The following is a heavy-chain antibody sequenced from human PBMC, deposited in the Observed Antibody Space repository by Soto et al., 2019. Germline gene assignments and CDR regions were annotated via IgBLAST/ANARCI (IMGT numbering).Heavy chain of an antibody. CDR3: ARDSSGWYGTDY. V-gene: IGHV4-31*03. CDR1: GGSISSGGYY. D-gene: IGHD6-19*01. J-gene: IGHJ4*02. Sequence: SETLSLTCTVSGGSISSGGYYWSWIRQHPGRGLEWIGYIYYSGITHYNPSLKSRVTISVDTSKNQFSLKLSSVTAADTAVYYCARDSSGWYGTDYWGQGTLVTVPQ. CDR2: IYYSGIT.